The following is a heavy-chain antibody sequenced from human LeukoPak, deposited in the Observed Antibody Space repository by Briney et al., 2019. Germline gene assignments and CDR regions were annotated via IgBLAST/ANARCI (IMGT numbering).Heavy chain of an antibody. CDR1: GGSITTYW. Sequence: SETLSLTCTVSGGSITTYWWSWIRQPPGKGLEWIAYMFYTGSTNYNPSLKSRATMSVDTSKNQVSLKLSSVTAADTAVYYCARHKPTGSYPLELWGQGTLVTVSS. D-gene: IGHD3-10*01. V-gene: IGHV4-59*08. J-gene: IGHJ4*02. CDR3: ARHKPTGSYPLEL. CDR2: MFYTGST.